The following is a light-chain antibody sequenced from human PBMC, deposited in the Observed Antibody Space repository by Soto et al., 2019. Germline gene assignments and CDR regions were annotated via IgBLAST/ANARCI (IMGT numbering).Light chain of an antibody. CDR3: SSYGSSGTSV. Sequence: QSALTQPASVAGSPGQSITISCAGTSSDVGGYDFVSWYQHHPGRAPKLLIYEVSGRPSGVSYRFSGSKSGNTASLIISGLQADDEAYYYCSSYGSSGTSVFGTGTKLTVL. J-gene: IGLJ1*01. CDR1: SSDVGGYDF. CDR2: EVS. V-gene: IGLV2-14*01.